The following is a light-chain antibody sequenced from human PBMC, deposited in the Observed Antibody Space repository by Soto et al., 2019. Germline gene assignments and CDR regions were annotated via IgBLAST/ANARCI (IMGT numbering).Light chain of an antibody. V-gene: IGKV3-15*01. CDR3: QQYSDWPPTYT. J-gene: IGKJ2*01. CDR1: QRVSTN. Sequence: EIVMTQSPATLSVSPGERATLYCRASQRVSTNLAWYQQKPGQAPRLLIYGASTRATGIPGRFSGSGAETEFTLTISNLQSEDFAVYYCQQYSDWPPTYTFGQGTKLEI. CDR2: GAS.